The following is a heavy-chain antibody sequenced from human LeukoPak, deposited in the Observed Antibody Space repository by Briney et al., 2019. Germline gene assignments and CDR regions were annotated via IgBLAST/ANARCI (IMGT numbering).Heavy chain of an antibody. Sequence: GGSLRLSCAASGFTFDDYAMHWVRQAPGKGLEWVSLISWDGGSTYYADSVKGRFTTSRDNSKNSLYLQMNSLRAEDTALYYCAKDGESLYYYMDVWGKGTTVTISS. CDR3: AKDGESLYYYMDV. V-gene: IGHV3-43D*03. CDR2: ISWDGGST. CDR1: GFTFDDYA. J-gene: IGHJ6*03.